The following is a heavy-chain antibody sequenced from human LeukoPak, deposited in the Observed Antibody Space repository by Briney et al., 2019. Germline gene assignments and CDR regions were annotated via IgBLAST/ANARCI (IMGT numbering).Heavy chain of an antibody. CDR2: ISGSSSTI. D-gene: IGHD2-2*02. Sequence: GGSLRLSCAASGFTFSSYSMNWVRQAPGKGLEWVSYISGSSSTIYYADSVKGRFTISRDNAKNSLYLQMNSLRVEDTAVYYCARAGGCSTTSSTSCYTYYYMDVWGKGTTVTVSS. J-gene: IGHJ6*03. CDR1: GFTFSSYS. V-gene: IGHV3-48*01. CDR3: ARAGGCSTTSSTSCYTYYYMDV.